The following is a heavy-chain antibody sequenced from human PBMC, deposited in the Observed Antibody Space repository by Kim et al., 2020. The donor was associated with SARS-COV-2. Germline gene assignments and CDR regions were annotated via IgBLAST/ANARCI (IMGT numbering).Heavy chain of an antibody. CDR3: AKGMIDH. V-gene: IGHV3-23*01. CDR1: GFNFNKNA. CDR2: ITDSGAKT. J-gene: IGHJ5*02. Sequence: GGSLRLSCAASGFNFNKNAMTWVRQAPWKGLEWVSTITDSGAKTYYADSVQGRFTISRDNSKGTVDLQLNSLRPEDTAIYYCAKGMIDHWGQGTLVTVSS.